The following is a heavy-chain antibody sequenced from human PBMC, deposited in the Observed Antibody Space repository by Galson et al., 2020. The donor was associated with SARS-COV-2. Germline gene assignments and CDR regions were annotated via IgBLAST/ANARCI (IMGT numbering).Heavy chain of an antibody. CDR1: GITFSRYS. CDR2: ISSSSSSI. Sequence: GGSLRLSCAASGITFSRYSMNWVRQAPGKGLEWISYISSSSSSIYYSDSVKGRFTISRDNAKNTLYLQMNSLRDEETPVYFCAPSSSPPEEFDYWGKGTLVTVSS. J-gene: IGHJ4*02. D-gene: IGHD6-13*01. CDR3: APSSSPPEEFDY. V-gene: IGHV3-48*02.